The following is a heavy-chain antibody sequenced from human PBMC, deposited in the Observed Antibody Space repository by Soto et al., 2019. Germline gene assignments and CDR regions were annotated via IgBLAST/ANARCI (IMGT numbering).Heavy chain of an antibody. J-gene: IGHJ6*03. Sequence: SETLSHTCTVSGGSIRSYYWSWIRQPPGKGLEWIGYIYYSGSTNYNPSLKSRVTISVDTSKNQCSLKLSSVTAADTAVYYCARHPQEWIQLWLQQQDYCMDVSGKGTTVTVSS. CDR2: IYYSGST. D-gene: IGHD5-18*01. V-gene: IGHV4-59*08. CDR3: ARHPQEWIQLWLQQQDYCMDV. CDR1: GGSIRSYY.